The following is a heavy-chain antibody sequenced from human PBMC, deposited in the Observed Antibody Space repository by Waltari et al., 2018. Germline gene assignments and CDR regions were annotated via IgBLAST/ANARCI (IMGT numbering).Heavy chain of an antibody. CDR3: AREKIGYRGWFDP. D-gene: IGHD6-13*01. J-gene: IGHJ5*02. CDR1: GASFSSHY. CDR2: IYYIGST. V-gene: IGHV4-59*11. Sequence: QVQLQESGPGLVKPSEPLSLPCTVSGASFSSHYWSWIRQPPGKGLGWIGYIYYIGSTNDNPSLKSRVTISVDTSKNQFSLKLSSVTAADTAVYYCAREKIGYRGWFDPWGQGTLVTVSS.